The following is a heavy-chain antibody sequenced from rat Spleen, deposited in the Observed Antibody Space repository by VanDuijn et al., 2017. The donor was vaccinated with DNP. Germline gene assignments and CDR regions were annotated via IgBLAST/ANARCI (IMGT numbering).Heavy chain of an antibody. CDR2: IQSGGNT. J-gene: IGHJ2*01. D-gene: IGHD1-7*01. CDR1: GFSLTSYS. CDR3: ATWGSFYFDY. V-gene: IGHV2-1*01. Sequence: QVQLKESGPGLVQPSETLSLTCTVSGFSLTSYSVSWVRQPPGKGLEWMGRIQSGGNTDYNLALKSRLSISRDTSKSQVFLKMNSVQTEDTAMYFCATWGSFYFDYWGQGVMVTVSS.